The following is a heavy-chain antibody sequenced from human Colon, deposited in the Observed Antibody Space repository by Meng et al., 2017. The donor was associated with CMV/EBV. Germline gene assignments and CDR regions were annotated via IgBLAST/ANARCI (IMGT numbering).Heavy chain of an antibody. D-gene: IGHD4-23*01. Sequence: GESLKIPCAASGFTFSTYWMSWVRQAPGEGLEWVANIKQDGSEKNYVDSVKGRFTISRDNAKNSLYLQMNSLRAEDTAVYYCVYGGFFFNYWGQGTLVTVSS. CDR3: VYGGFFFNY. V-gene: IGHV3-7*01. J-gene: IGHJ4*02. CDR2: IKQDGSEK. CDR1: GFTFSTYW.